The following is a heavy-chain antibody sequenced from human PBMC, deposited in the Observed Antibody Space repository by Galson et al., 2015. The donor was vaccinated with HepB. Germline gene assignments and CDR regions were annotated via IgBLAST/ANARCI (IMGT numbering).Heavy chain of an antibody. CDR3: AREHGERVLRGIIYYDDYGMDV. CDR2: ITSTSNTI. Sequence: SLRLSCAASGFTFSTYKMNWVRQAPGKGLEWVSYITSTSNTIYYADSVKGRFIISRDNAKNSLYLQMNSLRDEDTAVYYCAREHGERVLRGIIYYDDYGMDVWGQGTTVTVSS. D-gene: IGHD3-10*01. J-gene: IGHJ6*02. V-gene: IGHV3-48*02. CDR1: GFTFSTYK.